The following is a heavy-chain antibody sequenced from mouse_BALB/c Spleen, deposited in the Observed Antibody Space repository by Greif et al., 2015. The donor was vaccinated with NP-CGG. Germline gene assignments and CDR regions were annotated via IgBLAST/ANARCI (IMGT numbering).Heavy chain of an antibody. Sequence: EVKLQESGAELVRSGASVKLSCTASGFNIKDYYMHWVKQRPEQGLEWIGWIDPENGDTEYAPKFQGKATMTADTSSNTAYLQLSSLTSEDTAVYYCNPGTWFAYWGQGTLVTVSA. V-gene: IGHV14-4*02. CDR1: GFNIKDYY. J-gene: IGHJ3*01. CDR2: IDPENGDT. CDR3: NPGTWFAY. D-gene: IGHD4-1*01.